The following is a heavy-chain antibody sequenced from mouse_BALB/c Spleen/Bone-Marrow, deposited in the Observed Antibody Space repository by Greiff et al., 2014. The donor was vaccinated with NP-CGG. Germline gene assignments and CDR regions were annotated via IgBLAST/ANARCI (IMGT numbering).Heavy chain of an antibody. CDR2: IHPGSGGT. CDR3: ARDWDWYFDV. V-gene: IGHV1-54*01. Sequence: VQLQESGAELVRPGTSVKVSCKASGYAFSNYLIEWVKQRPGRGLEWIGVIHPGSGGTNYNEKFKGKATLTADKSSSTAYMQLSSLASDDSAVYFCARDWDWYFDVWGAGTTVTVSS. CDR1: GYAFSNYL. J-gene: IGHJ1*01. D-gene: IGHD4-1*01.